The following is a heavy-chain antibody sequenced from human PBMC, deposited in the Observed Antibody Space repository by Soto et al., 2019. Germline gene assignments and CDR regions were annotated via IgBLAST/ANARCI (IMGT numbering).Heavy chain of an antibody. D-gene: IGHD1-26*01. CDR2: AHHSGRT. J-gene: IGHJ4*02. CDR3: ARSGATVLDY. CDR1: GGSMSSSNW. Sequence: QVQLQESGPGLVKPSGTLSLTCTGSGGSMSSSNWWNWVRQSPGKGLEWIGEAHHSGRTNYNPSLKRRVTRSVDKSKDHFSLKLTSVTAADTAVSCCARSGATVLDYWGQGTLVTVSS. V-gene: IGHV4-4*01.